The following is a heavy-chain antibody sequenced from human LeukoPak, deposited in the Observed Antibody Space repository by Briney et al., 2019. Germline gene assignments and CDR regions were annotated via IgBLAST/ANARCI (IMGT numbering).Heavy chain of an antibody. J-gene: IGHJ5*02. Sequence: GGSLRLSCAASGFTFSSYAMSWVRQAPGKGLEWVSAISGSGGSTYYADSVKGRFIISRDNSKNTLYLQMNSLRAEDTAVYYCAKGRWFGEANWFDPWGQGTLVTVSS. V-gene: IGHV3-23*01. CDR3: AKGRWFGEANWFDP. CDR1: GFTFSSYA. D-gene: IGHD3-10*01. CDR2: ISGSGGST.